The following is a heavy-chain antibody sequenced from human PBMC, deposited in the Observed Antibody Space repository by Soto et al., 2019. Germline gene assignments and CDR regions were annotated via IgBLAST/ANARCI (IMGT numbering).Heavy chain of an antibody. Sequence: HPGGSLRLSCAASGFTFDDYAMHWVRQAPGKGLEWVSGISWNSGSIGYADSVKGRFTISRDNAKNSLYLQMNSLRAEDTALYYCAKDKEYSSSSAFDYWGQGTLVTVSS. J-gene: IGHJ4*02. D-gene: IGHD6-6*01. CDR3: AKDKEYSSSSAFDY. CDR2: ISWNSGSI. V-gene: IGHV3-9*01. CDR1: GFTFDDYA.